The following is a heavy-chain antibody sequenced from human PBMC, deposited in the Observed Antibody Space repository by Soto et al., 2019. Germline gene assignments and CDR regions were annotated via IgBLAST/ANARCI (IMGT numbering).Heavy chain of an antibody. CDR1: GCTCGSFA. J-gene: IGHJ4*02. Sequence: GGPLKLPWAASGCTCGSFAMSRVRQAPGKGLEMVSAISGSGCITYYADSVQGRFTMSRDNSKITLYLQMNSLRAEATAVYYCAKEEQYYYDRSGSTYDSWGQGTLVPVSS. V-gene: IGHV3-23*01. CDR3: AKEEQYYYDRSGSTYDS. CDR2: ISGSGCIT. D-gene: IGHD3-22*01.